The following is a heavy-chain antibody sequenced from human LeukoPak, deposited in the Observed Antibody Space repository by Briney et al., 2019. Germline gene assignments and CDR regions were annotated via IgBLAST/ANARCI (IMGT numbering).Heavy chain of an antibody. CDR3: ARSVVVVAATGGDGSGRD. CDR2: ISAYNGNT. V-gene: IGHV1-18*01. D-gene: IGHD2-15*01. Sequence: ASVKVSCKASGYTFTSYGISWVRQAPGQGLEWRGWISAYNGNTNYAQKLQGRVTMTTDTSTSTAYMELRSLRSDDTAVYYCARSVVVVAATGGDGSGRDWGQGTLVTVSS. CDR1: GYTFTSYG. J-gene: IGHJ4*02.